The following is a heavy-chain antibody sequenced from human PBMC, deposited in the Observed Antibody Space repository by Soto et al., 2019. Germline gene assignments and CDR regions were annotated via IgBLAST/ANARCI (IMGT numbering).Heavy chain of an antibody. Sequence: QMPLVQSGPEVKKPGTSVQVSCKASGFNFTSSAVQWVRQARGQRLELIGWIVVGSGNPNYAQKFQDRVTITRDVATSTADMELSSLRSEDTAVYYCAAALHDYGDYVGFDCDYGGQGTRVTVSS. CDR2: IVVGSGNP. CDR3: AAALHDYGDYVGFDCDY. V-gene: IGHV1-58*01. D-gene: IGHD4-17*01. J-gene: IGHJ4*02. CDR1: GFNFTSSA.